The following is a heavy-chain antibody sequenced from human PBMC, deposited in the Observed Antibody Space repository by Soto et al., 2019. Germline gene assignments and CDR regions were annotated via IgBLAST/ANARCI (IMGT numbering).Heavy chain of an antibody. CDR3: ARGSDSRGWYDAFGI. D-gene: IGHD6-19*01. J-gene: IGHJ3*02. V-gene: IGHV3-21*01. CDR1: GFTFSSHS. CDR2: ISSSSSYI. Sequence: EVQLVESGGGLVKPGGSLRLSCAASGFTFSSHSMNWVRQAPGKGLEWVSSISSSSSYIYYADSVKGRFTISRDNAKNSLYLQMNSLGAEDTAVYCCARGSDSRGWYDAFGIWGRGTMVTVSS.